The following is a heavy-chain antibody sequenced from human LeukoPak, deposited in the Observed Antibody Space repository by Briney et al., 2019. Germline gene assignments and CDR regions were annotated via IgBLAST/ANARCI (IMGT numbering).Heavy chain of an antibody. CDR1: GFTFSSYG. CDR2: IWYDGSNK. J-gene: IGHJ4*02. CDR3: ARGGRITMIVGEDFDY. D-gene: IGHD3-22*01. Sequence: GGSLRLSCAASGFTFSSYGMHWVRQAPGKGLEWVAVIWYDGSNKYYADSVKGRFTISRDNSKNTLYLQMNSLRAEDTAVYYCARGGRITMIVGEDFDYWGQGTLVTVSS. V-gene: IGHV3-33*01.